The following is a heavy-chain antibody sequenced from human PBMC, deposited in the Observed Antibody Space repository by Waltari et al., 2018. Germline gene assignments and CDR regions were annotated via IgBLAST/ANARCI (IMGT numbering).Heavy chain of an antibody. D-gene: IGHD4-17*01. V-gene: IGHV4-39*07. Sequence: QPQLQESGPGLEQPSETLSLTCTVSGGSLTTRSYHWAWIRQTPGKGLEWRGSIPMSGSTYYNPSLRSRVTMLVDTSNNQFSLKLTSVTAADTAVYYCARQPPTTVPTPRSPFDTWGQGTMVSVSS. CDR2: IPMSGST. CDR1: GGSLTTRSYH. J-gene: IGHJ3*02. CDR3: ARQPPTTVPTPRSPFDT.